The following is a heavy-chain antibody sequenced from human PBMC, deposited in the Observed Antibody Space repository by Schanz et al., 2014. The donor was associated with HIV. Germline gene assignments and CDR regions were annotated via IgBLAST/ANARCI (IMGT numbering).Heavy chain of an antibody. Sequence: QVQLVQSGAEVKKPGASVKVSCKASGYTFTTYYIHWVRQAPGQGLEWMGWISPNNGATNYAQKFQGRVTMTRDTSTSTVYMELSSLRSEDTALYYCARVSGWSSFDYWGQGTLVIVSS. CDR1: GYTFTTYY. V-gene: IGHV1-2*02. CDR2: ISPNNGAT. CDR3: ARVSGWSSFDY. J-gene: IGHJ4*02. D-gene: IGHD6-13*01.